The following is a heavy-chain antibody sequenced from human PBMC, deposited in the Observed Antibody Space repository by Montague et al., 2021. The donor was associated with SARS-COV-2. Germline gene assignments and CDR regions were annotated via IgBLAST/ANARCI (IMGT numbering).Heavy chain of an antibody. CDR2: INHSGST. CDR1: HVSYSGYY. D-gene: IGHD3-10*01. V-gene: IGHV4-34*01. J-gene: IGHJ6*02. CDR3: ARGPELWFGESNLMDV. Sequence: SETLSLTCAVSHVSYSGYYWSCFRQHPGKGVLWIVEINHSGSTNYNPSLKIRVTISVDTSKNQFSLKLSSVTAADTAVYYCARGPELWFGESNLMDVWGQGTTVTVSS.